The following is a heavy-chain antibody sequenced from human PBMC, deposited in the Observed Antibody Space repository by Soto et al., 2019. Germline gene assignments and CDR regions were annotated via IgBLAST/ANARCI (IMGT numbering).Heavy chain of an antibody. D-gene: IGHD3-10*01. CDR2: ISYDGSNK. V-gene: IGHV3-30-3*01. CDR3: ARDQGSGSYHNYYYGMDV. J-gene: IGHJ6*02. CDR1: GFTFSSYA. Sequence: GGSLRLSCAASGFTFSSYAMHWVRQAPGKGLEWVAVISYDGSNKYYADSVKGRFTISRDNSKNTLYLQMNSLRAEDTAVYYCARDQGSGSYHNYYYGMDVWGQGTTVTVPS.